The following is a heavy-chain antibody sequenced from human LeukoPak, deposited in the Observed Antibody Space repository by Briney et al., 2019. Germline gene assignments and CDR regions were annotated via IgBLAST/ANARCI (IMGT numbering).Heavy chain of an antibody. Sequence: GGSLRLSCAASGFTFSSYAMSWVRQAPGKGLEWVSGISATGGNTDHADSVKGRFTISRDNSKDTLYLQTNSLRAEDTAIYYCAKASSPGSGCITYWGQGTLVTVSS. D-gene: IGHD2-15*01. CDR1: GFTFSSYA. V-gene: IGHV3-23*01. CDR2: ISATGGNT. J-gene: IGHJ4*02. CDR3: AKASSPGSGCITY.